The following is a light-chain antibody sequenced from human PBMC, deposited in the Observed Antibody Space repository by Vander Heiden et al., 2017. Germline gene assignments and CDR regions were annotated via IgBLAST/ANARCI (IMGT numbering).Light chain of an antibody. CDR1: SGDVGGYNY. J-gene: IGLJ3*02. CDR3: SSYAGGNYVV. CDR2: EVN. Sequence: QSALTQPPSASESPGQSVTISCTGTSGDVGGYNYVSWYQQHPGKAPKLMIYEVNERPSGVPYRFSGSKSGNTASLTVSGLQAEDEGDYYCSSYAGGNYVVFGGGTKLTVL. V-gene: IGLV2-8*01.